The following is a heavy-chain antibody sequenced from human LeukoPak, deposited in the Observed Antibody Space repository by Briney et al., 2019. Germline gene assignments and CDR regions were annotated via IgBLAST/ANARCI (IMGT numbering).Heavy chain of an antibody. CDR1: GYSISSGYY. J-gene: IGHJ4*02. CDR2: IYHSGST. Sequence: SETLSLTCTVSGYSISSGYYWGWIRQPPGKGLEWIGSIYHSGSTYYNPSLKSRVTISVDTSKNQFSLKLSSVTAADTAVYYCARGVGTTKDLFDYWGQGTLVTVSS. V-gene: IGHV4-38-2*02. D-gene: IGHD1-26*01. CDR3: ARGVGTTKDLFDY.